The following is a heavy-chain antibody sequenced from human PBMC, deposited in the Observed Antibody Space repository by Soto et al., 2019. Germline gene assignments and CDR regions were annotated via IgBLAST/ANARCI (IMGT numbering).Heavy chain of an antibody. CDR1: GFTFSSYS. CDR3: ARPDCSSTSCYPDYYYYGMDV. CDR2: ISSSSSYI. J-gene: IGHJ6*02. Sequence: PVGSLRLSCAASGFTFSSYSMNWVRQAPGKGLEWVSSISSSSSYIYYADSVKGRFTISRDNAKNSLYLQMNSLRAEDTAVYYCARPDCSSTSCYPDYYYYGMDVWGQETTVTVSS. D-gene: IGHD2-2*01. V-gene: IGHV3-21*01.